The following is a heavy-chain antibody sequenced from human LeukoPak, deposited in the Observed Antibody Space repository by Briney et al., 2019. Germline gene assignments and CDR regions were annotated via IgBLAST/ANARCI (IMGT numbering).Heavy chain of an antibody. D-gene: IGHD1-26*01. V-gene: IGHV3-21*01. CDR2: ISSGSSYI. CDR1: GFTFSSYS. CDR3: ARYGIVGATGY. J-gene: IGHJ4*02. Sequence: PGGSLRLSCAASGFTFSSYSMNWVRQAPGKGLEWVSSISSGSSYIYYADSVKGRFTISRDNAKNSLYLQMNSLRAEDTAVYYCARYGIVGATGYWGQGTLVTVSS.